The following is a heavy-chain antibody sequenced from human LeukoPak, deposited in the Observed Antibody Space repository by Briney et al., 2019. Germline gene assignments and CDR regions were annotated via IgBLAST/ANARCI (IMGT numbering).Heavy chain of an antibody. V-gene: IGHV3-30*04. J-gene: IGHJ4*02. CDR3: ARDSGGYSYGGFDY. Sequence: PGGSLRLSCAASGFTFSSYAMQWVRQAPGKGLEWVAVISYDGSNKYYADSVKGRFTISRDNSKNTLYLQMNSLRAEDTAVYYCARDSGGYSYGGFDYWGQGTLVTVSS. CDR1: GFTFSSYA. D-gene: IGHD5-18*01. CDR2: ISYDGSNK.